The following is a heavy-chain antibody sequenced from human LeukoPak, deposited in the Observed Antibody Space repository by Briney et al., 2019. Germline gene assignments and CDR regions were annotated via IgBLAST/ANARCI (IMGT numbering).Heavy chain of an antibody. D-gene: IGHD3-10*01. CDR1: GYTFTSYG. Sequence: GASVKVSCKASGYTFTSYGISWVRQAPGQGLEWMGWISAYNGNTNYAQKLQGRVTMTTDTSTSTAYMELRSLRSDDTVVYYCARDRFGSGSYYTFDYWGQGTLVTVSS. J-gene: IGHJ4*02. V-gene: IGHV1-18*01. CDR3: ARDRFGSGSYYTFDY. CDR2: ISAYNGNT.